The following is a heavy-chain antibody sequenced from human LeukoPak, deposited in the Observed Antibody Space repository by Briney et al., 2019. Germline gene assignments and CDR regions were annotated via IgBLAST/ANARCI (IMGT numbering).Heavy chain of an antibody. D-gene: IGHD6-6*01. CDR2: IYSGGST. J-gene: IGHJ4*02. V-gene: IGHV3-53*05. CDR1: GFTVSSNY. Sequence: GGSLRLSCAASGFTVSSNYMSWVRQAPGKGLEWVSVIYSGGSTYYADSVKGRFTISRDNSKNTLYLQMNSLRAEDTAVYYCAKDSIAARPRGYFDYWGQGTLVTVSS. CDR3: AKDSIAARPRGYFDY.